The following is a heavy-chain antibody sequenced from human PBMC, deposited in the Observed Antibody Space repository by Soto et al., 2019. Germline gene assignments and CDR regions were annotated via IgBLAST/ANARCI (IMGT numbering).Heavy chain of an antibody. V-gene: IGHV1-8*01. J-gene: IGHJ5*02. Sequence: AXSVKVSCNASGYPFTSYDINWVRQATGQGLEWMGWMNPNSGNTGYAQKFQGRVTMTRNTSISTAYMELSSLRSEDTAVYYCARDNYAILTGRGFDPWGQGTLVTVPS. CDR2: MNPNSGNT. CDR3: ARDNYAILTGRGFDP. D-gene: IGHD3-9*01. CDR1: GYPFTSYD.